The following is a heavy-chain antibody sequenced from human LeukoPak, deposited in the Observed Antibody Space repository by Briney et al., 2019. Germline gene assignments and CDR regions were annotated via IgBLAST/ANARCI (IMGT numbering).Heavy chain of an antibody. Sequence: PGGSLRLSCAASGFTFSTYTMQWVRQAPGKGLELLAVISYDGKSKYYADSVKGRFTIYRDNSKNTLYLQMNSLRGEDTVVYYCARDSSGSWPNWFDPWGQGTLVTVSS. D-gene: IGHD6-13*01. CDR3: ARDSSGSWPNWFDP. J-gene: IGHJ5*02. V-gene: IGHV3-30*04. CDR2: ISYDGKSK. CDR1: GFTFSTYT.